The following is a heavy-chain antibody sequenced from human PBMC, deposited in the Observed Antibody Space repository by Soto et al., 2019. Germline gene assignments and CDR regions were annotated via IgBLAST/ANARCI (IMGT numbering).Heavy chain of an antibody. J-gene: IGHJ6*02. CDR3: ARTPLPDSLVYYYGMDV. D-gene: IGHD2-15*01. V-gene: IGHV1-69*13. Sequence: SVKVSCKAAGGTFSSYAISWVRQAPGQGLEWMGGIIPIFGTANYAQKFQGRVTITADESTSTAYMELSSLRSEDTAVYYCARTPLPDSLVYYYGMDVWGQGTTGTVSS. CDR1: GGTFSSYA. CDR2: IIPIFGTA.